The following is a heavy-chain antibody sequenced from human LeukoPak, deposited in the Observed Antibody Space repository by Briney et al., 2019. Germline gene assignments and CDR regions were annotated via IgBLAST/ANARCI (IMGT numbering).Heavy chain of an antibody. Sequence: SETLSLTCAVYGGSFSGYSWNWLRQPPVKGLEWIGGINRSGGTNYNPSLKSRVTISVDTSKKQFSLKLSPVTAADTAVYYCARGVDYYGVWGQGTLVTVSS. CDR3: ARGVDYYGV. D-gene: IGHD3-10*01. J-gene: IGHJ4*02. V-gene: IGHV4-34*01. CDR1: GGSFSGYS. CDR2: INRSGGT.